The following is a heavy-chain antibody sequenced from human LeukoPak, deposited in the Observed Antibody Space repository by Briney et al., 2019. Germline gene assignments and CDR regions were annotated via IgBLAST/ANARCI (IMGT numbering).Heavy chain of an antibody. CDR3: ATYRQVLLPFES. Sequence: GGSLTLSCTASGFTFGDYAMSWVRQAPGKGLEWVGFIRSKAYGGTTEYAASVKGRFTISRDDSKSIAYLQMNSLKTEDTAVYYCATYRQVLLPFESWGQGTLVTVSS. V-gene: IGHV3-49*04. CDR1: GFTFGDYA. D-gene: IGHD2-8*02. J-gene: IGHJ4*02. CDR2: IRSKAYGGTT.